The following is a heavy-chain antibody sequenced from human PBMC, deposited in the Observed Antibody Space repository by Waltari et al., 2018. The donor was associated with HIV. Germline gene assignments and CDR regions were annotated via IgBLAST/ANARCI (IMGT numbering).Heavy chain of an antibody. V-gene: IGHV2-5*05. CDR1: RFSLSTSGVG. D-gene: IGHD2-8*01. Sequence: QITLKESGPTLVNPTQTLSLTCTFSRFSLSTSGVGLGWIRQHPGKAPEWLALIYWDDDNRYGPSLKSRLTITKDPSKDQVVLTMTNMDPVDTAIYYCVHTTGLYCTTTYCRTFYSGKDVWGQGTTVTVSS. CDR3: VHTTGLYCTTTYCRTFYSGKDV. J-gene: IGHJ6*02. CDR2: IYWDDDN.